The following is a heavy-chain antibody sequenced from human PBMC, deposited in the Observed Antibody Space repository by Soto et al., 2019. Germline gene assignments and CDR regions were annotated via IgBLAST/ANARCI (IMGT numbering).Heavy chain of an antibody. D-gene: IGHD3-10*01. Sequence: QVQLVQSGAEVKKPGSSVKVSCKASGGTFSSYTISWVRQAPGQGLEWMGRIIPILGIANYAQKFQGRVTITADKSTSTAYMELSSLRSEDTAVYYCALSQGRYGSGSYYNPTDYWGQGTLVTVSS. V-gene: IGHV1-69*02. CDR1: GGTFSSYT. CDR3: ALSQGRYGSGSYYNPTDY. J-gene: IGHJ4*02. CDR2: IIPILGIA.